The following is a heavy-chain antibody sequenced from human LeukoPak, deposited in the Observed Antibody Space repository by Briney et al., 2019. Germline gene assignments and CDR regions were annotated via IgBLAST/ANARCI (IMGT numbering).Heavy chain of an antibody. CDR2: INPNSGDT. Sequence: ASVKVSCKASGYTFTGYYMYWVRQAPGQGLEWMGWINPNSGDTNYAHKFQGRVTMTRDTSISTAYMELSRLRSDDTAIYYCATYRQVLLPFESWGQGTLVTVSS. CDR1: GYTFTGYY. D-gene: IGHD2-8*02. CDR3: ATYRQVLLPFES. V-gene: IGHV1-2*02. J-gene: IGHJ4*02.